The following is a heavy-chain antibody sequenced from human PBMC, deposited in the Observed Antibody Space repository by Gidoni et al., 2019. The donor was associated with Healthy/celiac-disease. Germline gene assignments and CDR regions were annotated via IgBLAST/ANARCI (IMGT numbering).Heavy chain of an antibody. D-gene: IGHD2-2*01. CDR2: ISGSGGST. CDR1: GCTVSRSA. Sequence: EVRLLESGGSLVQPGGSLRRSGAASGCTVSRSAMSWVRQAPGKGLAWVSAISGSGGSTYYADSVKGRFTISRDNAKNTLYLQMNSLRAEDTAVYYCAKVVVVVPAAIGLPNYWGQGTLVTVSS. J-gene: IGHJ4*02. V-gene: IGHV3-23*01. CDR3: AKVVVVVPAAIGLPNY.